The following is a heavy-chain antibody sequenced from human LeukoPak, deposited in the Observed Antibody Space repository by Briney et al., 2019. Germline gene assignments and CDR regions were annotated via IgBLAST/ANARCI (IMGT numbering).Heavy chain of an antibody. J-gene: IGHJ5*02. CDR2: IYYSGST. V-gene: IGHV4-59*01. D-gene: IGHD6-13*01. CDR3: ARVGIAAAGTFDP. CDR1: GGSISSYY. Sequence: SETLSLTCTVSGGSISSYYWSWIRQPPGKGLEWIGYIYYSGSTNYNPSLKSRVTISVDTSKNQFSLKLSSVTAADTAVFYCARVGIAAAGTFDPWGQGTLVTVSS.